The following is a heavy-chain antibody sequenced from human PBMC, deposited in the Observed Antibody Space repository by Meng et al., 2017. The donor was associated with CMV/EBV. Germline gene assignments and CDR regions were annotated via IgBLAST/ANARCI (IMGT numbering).Heavy chain of an antibody. J-gene: IGHJ5*02. CDR2: MNPNSGNT. CDR1: GYTFTSCD. D-gene: IGHD4-23*01. Sequence: ASVKVSCKASGYTFTSCDINWVRQATGQGLEWMGWMNPNSGNTGYAQKFQGRVTMTRNTSISTAYMELSSLRSEDTAVYYCARGLDPTTVENWFDPWGQGTLVTVSS. V-gene: IGHV1-8*01. CDR3: ARGLDPTTVENWFDP.